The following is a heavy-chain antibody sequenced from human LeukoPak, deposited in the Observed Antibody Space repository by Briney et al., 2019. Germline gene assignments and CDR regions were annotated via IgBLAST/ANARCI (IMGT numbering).Heavy chain of an antibody. CDR1: GFTFDDYA. J-gene: IGHJ6*03. V-gene: IGHV3-9*03. D-gene: IGHD2-2*01. CDR3: AKGAPAAVGDYYYYMDV. Sequence: GRSLRLSCAASGFTFDDYAMHWVRQAPGKGLEWVSGISWNSGSIGYADSVKGRFTISRDNAKNSLYLQMNSLRAEDMALYYCAKGAPAAVGDYYYYMDVWGKGTTVTVSS. CDR2: ISWNSGSI.